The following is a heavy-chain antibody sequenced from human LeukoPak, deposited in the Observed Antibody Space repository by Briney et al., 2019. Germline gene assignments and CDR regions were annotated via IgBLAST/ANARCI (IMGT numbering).Heavy chain of an antibody. J-gene: IGHJ5*02. CDR3: ARDHSSSWEPWDYNWFDP. CDR2: IYYSGST. D-gene: IGHD6-13*01. V-gene: IGHV4-31*03. CDR1: GGSISSGGYY. Sequence: SETLSLTCTVSGGSISSGGYYWSWIRQHPGKGPEWIGYIYYSGSTYYNPSLKSRVTISVDTSKNQFSLKLSSVTAADTAVYYCARDHSSSWEPWDYNWFDPWGQGTLVTVSS.